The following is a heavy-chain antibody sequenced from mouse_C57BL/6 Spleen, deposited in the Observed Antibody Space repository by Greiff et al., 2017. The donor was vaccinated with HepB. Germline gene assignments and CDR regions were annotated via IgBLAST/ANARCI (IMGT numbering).Heavy chain of an antibody. Sequence: EVKLMESGAELVRPGASVKLSCTASGFNIKDDYMHWVKQRPEQGLEWIGWIDPENGDTEYASKFQGKATITADTSSNTAYLQLSSLTSEDTAVYYCTTGGTASWFAYWGQGTLVTVSA. V-gene: IGHV14-4*01. J-gene: IGHJ3*01. CDR3: TTGGTASWFAY. CDR2: IDPENGDT. CDR1: GFNIKDDY. D-gene: IGHD3-3*01.